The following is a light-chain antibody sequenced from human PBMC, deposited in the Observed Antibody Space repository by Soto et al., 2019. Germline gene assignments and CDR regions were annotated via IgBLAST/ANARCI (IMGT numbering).Light chain of an antibody. CDR2: DVS. CDR3: SSYTSSSTPYV. V-gene: IGLV2-14*01. J-gene: IGLJ1*01. Sequence: QSVLTQPASVSGSPGQSIAISCTGTSSDFGDYNYVSWYQQHPVKAPKLIIYDVSNRPSGVSDRFSGSKSGNTASLTISGFQAEDEADYYCSSYTSSSTPYVFGTGTKVTVL. CDR1: SSDFGDYNY.